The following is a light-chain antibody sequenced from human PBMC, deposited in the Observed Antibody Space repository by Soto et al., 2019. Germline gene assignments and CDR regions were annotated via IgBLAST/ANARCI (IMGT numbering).Light chain of an antibody. Sequence: QSALTQPASVSGSPGQSITISCTGTSSDVGGYNHVSWYQQHPGKAPKLMIYDVTNRPSGVSNRFSGSKSGNTASLTISGLQADDDADYYCNSYTTTNTLVFGGGTKLTVL. CDR2: DVT. V-gene: IGLV2-14*03. CDR3: NSYTTTNTLV. J-gene: IGLJ2*01. CDR1: SSDVGGYNH.